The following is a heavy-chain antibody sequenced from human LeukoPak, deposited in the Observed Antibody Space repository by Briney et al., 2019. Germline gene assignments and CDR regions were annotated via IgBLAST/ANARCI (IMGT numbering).Heavy chain of an antibody. CDR2: IYYSGSS. CDR1: GGSISSYC. J-gene: IGHJ6*02. Sequence: SETLCLTCTVSGGSISSYCWSWIRQPPGKGLEWIGYIYYSGSSNYNPSLKSRVTISVDTSKNQFSLKLSSVSAADTAVYYCARPSLSTQDGNMVRGVISAYYYGMDVWGQGTTVTVSS. V-gene: IGHV4-59*08. D-gene: IGHD3-10*01. CDR3: ARPSLSTQDGNMVRGVISAYYYGMDV.